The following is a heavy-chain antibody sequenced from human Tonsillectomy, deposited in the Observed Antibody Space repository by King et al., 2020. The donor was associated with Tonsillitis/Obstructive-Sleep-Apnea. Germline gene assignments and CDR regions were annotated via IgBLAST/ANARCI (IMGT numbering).Heavy chain of an antibody. V-gene: IGHV1-46*01. CDR2: INPSGGST. J-gene: IGHJ4*02. Sequence: VQLVQSGAEVKKPGASVKVSCKASGYTFTDYYIQWVRQAPGQGLEWMGIINPSGGSTSYARKLQGRVTITRDTSTSTVYMDLSSLRSEDTAVYYCARLRCSGGACYLNFDYWGQGTLVTVSS. D-gene: IGHD2-21*02. CDR3: ARLRCSGGACYLNFDY. CDR1: GYTFTDYY.